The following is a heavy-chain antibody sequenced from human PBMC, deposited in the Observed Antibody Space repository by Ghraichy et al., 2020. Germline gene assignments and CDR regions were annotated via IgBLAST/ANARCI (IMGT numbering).Heavy chain of an antibody. CDR1: GFTFSSYW. CDR2: IKQDGSEK. D-gene: IGHD6-6*01. Sequence: LSLTCAASGFTFSSYWMSWVRQAPGKGLEWVANIKQDGSEKYYVDSVKGRFTISRDNAKNSLYLQMNSLRAEDTAVYYCARDKLSSSWDFDYWGQGTLVTVSS. CDR3: ARDKLSSSWDFDY. J-gene: IGHJ4*02. V-gene: IGHV3-7*03.